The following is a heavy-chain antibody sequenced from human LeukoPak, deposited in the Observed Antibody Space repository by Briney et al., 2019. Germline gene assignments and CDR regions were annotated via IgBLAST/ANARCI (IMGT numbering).Heavy chain of an antibody. CDR1: GYTFTDYY. Sequence: GASVKVSCKASGYTFTDYYMNWVRQAPGQGLEWMGWINPSTGGTNYAQKFQGRVTMTRGTSLSTAYMELRGLRSDATAVYYCTRDCVVPTQCLYDDAFDIWGQGTMVTVSS. D-gene: IGHD2-8*01. CDR3: TRDCVVPTQCLYDDAFDI. J-gene: IGHJ3*02. V-gene: IGHV1-2*02. CDR2: INPSTGGT.